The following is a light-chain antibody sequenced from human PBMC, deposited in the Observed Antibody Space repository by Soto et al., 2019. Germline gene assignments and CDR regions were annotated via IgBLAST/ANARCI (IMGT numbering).Light chain of an antibody. CDR3: QQHGNSPIT. CDR1: QSVSSSY. CDR2: GAS. Sequence: EIVLTQSPGTLSLSPGERATLSCRASQSVSSSYLAWYQQKPGQAPRLLIYGASSRATGIPDRFSGSGSGTDFTLTSSRLEPEDFAVYYCQQHGNSPITFGQGTRLEIK. V-gene: IGKV3-20*01. J-gene: IGKJ5*01.